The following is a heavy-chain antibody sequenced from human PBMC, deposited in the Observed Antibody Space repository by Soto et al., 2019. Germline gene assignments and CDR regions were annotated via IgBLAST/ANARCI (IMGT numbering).Heavy chain of an antibody. CDR2: ISSSSSTI. CDR3: ARDRGYCSGGICYAHYYYYGMDV. CDR1: GFTFSSDS. D-gene: IGHD2-15*01. Sequence: EVQLVESGGGLVQPGGSLRLSCAASGFTFSSDSMNRFRQSPGKGLEWVSYISSSSSTIYYADSVKGRLTISRDNAKNSLYQQMNSLRDEDTAVYYCARDRGYCSGGICYAHYYYYGMDVWGQGTTVTVSS. J-gene: IGHJ6*02. V-gene: IGHV3-48*02.